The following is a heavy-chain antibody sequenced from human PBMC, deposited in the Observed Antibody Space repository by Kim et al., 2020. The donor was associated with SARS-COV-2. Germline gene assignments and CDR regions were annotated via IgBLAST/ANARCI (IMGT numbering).Heavy chain of an antibody. J-gene: IGHJ3*02. D-gene: IGHD1-1*01. CDR3: ARAGLGKYDDAFDI. V-gene: IGHV4-59*01. Sequence: NPSLKSRVTISVDTSKNQFSLKLSSVTAADTAVYYCARAGLGKYDDAFDIWGQGTMVTVSS.